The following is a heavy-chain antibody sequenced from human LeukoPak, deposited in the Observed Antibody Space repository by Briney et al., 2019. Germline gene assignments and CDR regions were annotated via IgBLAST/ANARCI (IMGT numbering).Heavy chain of an antibody. CDR2: IHFSGST. J-gene: IGHJ3*02. Sequence: SETLSLTCTVSGRTISDGDWYWSWIRQTPGKGLEWIGYIHFSGSTNYNPSLKSRVTISLDTSKNQFSLKLNSLTAADTAAYYCAREIAVAGSAFDIWGQGTMVTVSS. D-gene: IGHD6-19*01. V-gene: IGHV4-30-4*08. CDR1: GRTISDGDWY. CDR3: AREIAVAGSAFDI.